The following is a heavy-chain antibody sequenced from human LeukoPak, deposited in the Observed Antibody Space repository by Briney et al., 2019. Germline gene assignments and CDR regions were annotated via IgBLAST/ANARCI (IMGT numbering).Heavy chain of an antibody. CDR2: IYYTGRA. J-gene: IGHJ4*02. CDR1: GGSISRYY. Sequence: NPSETLSLTCTVSGGSISRYYWSWIRQPPGTGLEWIGYIYYTGRADYNPSLKSRVSMSVDTSKNQFSLKLSSVTAADTAVYYCARDRNYFQSSGWTALDYWGQAILVTVSS. CDR3: ARDRNYFQSSGWTALDY. V-gene: IGHV4-59*12. D-gene: IGHD3-22*01.